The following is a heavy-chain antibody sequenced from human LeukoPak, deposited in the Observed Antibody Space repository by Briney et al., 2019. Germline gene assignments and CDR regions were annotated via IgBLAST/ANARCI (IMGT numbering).Heavy chain of an antibody. D-gene: IGHD6-13*01. Sequence: QSGGSLRLSCAASGFTFSNYWMSWVRQAPGKGLEWVANIKEDGSEKYYVDSVKGRFTISRDNARNSLYLQMNSLRAEDTAVYYCASGRQLGYWGQGTLVTVS. CDR3: ASGRQLGY. CDR1: GFTFSNYW. V-gene: IGHV3-7*01. CDR2: IKEDGSEK. J-gene: IGHJ4*02.